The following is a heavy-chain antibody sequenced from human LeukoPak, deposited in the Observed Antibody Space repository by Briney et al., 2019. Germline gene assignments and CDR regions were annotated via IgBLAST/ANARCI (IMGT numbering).Heavy chain of an antibody. Sequence: GSSVEVSCKASGGTFSSYTISWVRQAPGQGLKWMGRIIPILGIANYAQKFQGRVTITADKSTSTAYMELSSLRSEDTAVYYCASSEGYYYDSSGLMGYWGQGTLVTVSS. V-gene: IGHV1-69*02. J-gene: IGHJ4*02. CDR3: ASSEGYYYDSSGLMGY. D-gene: IGHD3-22*01. CDR1: GGTFSSYT. CDR2: IIPILGIA.